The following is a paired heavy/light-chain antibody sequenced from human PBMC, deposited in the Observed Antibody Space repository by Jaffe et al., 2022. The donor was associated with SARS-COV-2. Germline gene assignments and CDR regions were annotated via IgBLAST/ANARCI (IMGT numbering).Heavy chain of an antibody. J-gene: IGHJ4*02. CDR2: IYTSGST. D-gene: IGHD4-17*01. Sequence: QVQLQESGPGLVKPSQTVSLTCTVSGGSISSGSYYWSWIRQPAGKGLEWIGRIYTSGSTNYNPSLKSRVTISVDTSKNQVSLKMTSVTAADTAVYYCARSSPDYGDYAKYYFDYWGQGTLVTVSS. V-gene: IGHV4-61*02. CDR1: GGSISSGSYY. CDR3: ARSSPDYGDYAKYYFDY.
Light chain of an antibody. CDR1: QSISSY. Sequence: DIQMTQSPSSLSASVGDRVTITCRASQSISSYLHWYQQKPGRAPKLLIYGASSLQSGVPSRFSGSGSGTDFTLTISSLQPEDFATYYCQQSYSTPPVTFGGGTKVEIK. J-gene: IGKJ4*01. V-gene: IGKV1-39*01. CDR3: QQSYSTPPVT. CDR2: GAS.